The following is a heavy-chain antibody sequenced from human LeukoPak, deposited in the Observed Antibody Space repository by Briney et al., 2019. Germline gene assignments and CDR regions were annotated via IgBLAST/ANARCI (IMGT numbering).Heavy chain of an antibody. V-gene: IGHV1-18*01. D-gene: IGHD3-22*01. Sequence: ASVKVSCKASGYTFTSYGISWVRQVPGQGLEWMGWISAYNGNTNYAQKLQGRVTMTTDTSTSTAYMELRSLRSDDTAVYYCARDATKGDSSGYHNWFDPWGQGTLVTVSS. CDR2: ISAYNGNT. CDR1: GYTFTSYG. CDR3: ARDATKGDSSGYHNWFDP. J-gene: IGHJ5*02.